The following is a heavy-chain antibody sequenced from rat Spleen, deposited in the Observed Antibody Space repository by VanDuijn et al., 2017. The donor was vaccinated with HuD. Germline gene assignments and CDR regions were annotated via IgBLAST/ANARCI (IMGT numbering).Heavy chain of an antibody. Sequence: EVQLVESGGGLVQPGRSLRLSCVASGFTFNYYWMTWIRQAPGGGLDWVASITNASGRTYYPDSVKGRFTISRDTAQNTLYLQMDSLRSEDTATYYCARHEDYYSIYPHWYFDFWGPGTMVTVSS. CDR2: ITNASGRT. CDR3: ARHEDYYSIYPHWYFDF. CDR1: GFTFNYYW. J-gene: IGHJ1*01. D-gene: IGHD1-2*01. V-gene: IGHV5-31*01.